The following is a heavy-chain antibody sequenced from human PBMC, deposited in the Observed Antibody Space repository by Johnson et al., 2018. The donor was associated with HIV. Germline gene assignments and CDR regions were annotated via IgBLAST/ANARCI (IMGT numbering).Heavy chain of an antibody. CDR2: IKQEGNEK. J-gene: IGHJ3*02. V-gene: IGHV3-7*01. D-gene: IGHD3-9*01. Sequence: VQLVESGGGLVQPGGSLRLSCTASGFTFSNYWMSWVRQAAGKGLEWVANIKQEGNEKHYVDSVKGRFTISRDNAKTSLYLQMNSLRAEDTAVYYCAREEGTDILTRGDAFDIWGQGTMVTVSS. CDR1: GFTFSNYW. CDR3: AREEGTDILTRGDAFDI.